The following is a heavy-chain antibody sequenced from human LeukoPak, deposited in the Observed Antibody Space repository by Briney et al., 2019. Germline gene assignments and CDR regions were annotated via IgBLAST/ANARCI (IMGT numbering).Heavy chain of an antibody. CDR3: ARDYSYDSSGFDY. Sequence: PGGSLRLSCAASGFIFSDYYMSWIRQAPGKGLEWISFISSSGSTIYYADSVKGRFTMSRDNAKNSLYLQMNSLRAEDTAVYYCARDYSYDSSGFDYWGQGTLVTVSS. J-gene: IGHJ4*02. CDR2: ISSSGSTI. CDR1: GFIFSDYY. V-gene: IGHV3-11*04. D-gene: IGHD3-22*01.